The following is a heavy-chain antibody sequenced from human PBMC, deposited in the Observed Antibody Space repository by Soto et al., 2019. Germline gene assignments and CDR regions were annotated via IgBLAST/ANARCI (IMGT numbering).Heavy chain of an antibody. V-gene: IGHV3-23*01. J-gene: IGHJ5*02. CDR2: ISGSGGST. CDR1: GFTFSSYA. Sequence: GGSLRLSCAASGFTFSSYAMSWVRQAPGKGLEWVSAISGSGGSTYYADSVKGRFTISRDNSKNTLYLQMNSLRAEDTAVYYCAKTWAGNYVGLNWFDPWGQGTLVTVSS. D-gene: IGHD1-7*01. CDR3: AKTWAGNYVGLNWFDP.